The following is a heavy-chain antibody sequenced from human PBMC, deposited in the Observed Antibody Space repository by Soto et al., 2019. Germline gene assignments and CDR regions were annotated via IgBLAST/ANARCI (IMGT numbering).Heavy chain of an antibody. V-gene: IGHV3-30-3*01. D-gene: IGHD2-21*02. J-gene: IGHJ4*02. Sequence: QVQLVESGGGVVQPGRSLGLSCEVFGFPFSPYTMHWVRQGPGKGLEWVAVISYDGTNKYYAASVKGRFTISRDNSKNTLYLQMNSLRPEDTSVYYCARGGGFCGGDCYKGGVDYWGQGTLVTVSS. CDR3: ARGGGFCGGDCYKGGVDY. CDR1: GFPFSPYT. CDR2: ISYDGTNK.